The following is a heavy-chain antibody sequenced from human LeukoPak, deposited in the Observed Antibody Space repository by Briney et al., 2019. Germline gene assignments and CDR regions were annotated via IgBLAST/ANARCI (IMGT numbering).Heavy chain of an antibody. CDR3: ARATYYDSSGHYYGLDV. J-gene: IGHJ6*02. CDR2: ISAYNGNT. Sequence: ASVKVSCKASGGTFSSYAISWVRQAPGQGLEWMGWISAYNGNTNYAQKLQGRVTMTTDTSTSTAYMELRSLRSDDTAVYYCARATYYDSSGHYYGLDVWGQGTTVTVSS. D-gene: IGHD3-22*01. V-gene: IGHV1-18*01. CDR1: GGTFSSYA.